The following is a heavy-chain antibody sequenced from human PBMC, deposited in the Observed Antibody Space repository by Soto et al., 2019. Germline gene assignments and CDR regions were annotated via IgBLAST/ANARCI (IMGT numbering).Heavy chain of an antibody. D-gene: IGHD3-16*01. Sequence: QVQLVQSGNEVKKPGASVNVSCKASGYSFTRYGISWVRQAPGQGLEWMGWISGYNGKTKYAQNLQGRVSMTTDTSTSTAYMELRSLGSDDTAVYSCAREGDRPYYYYGMDVWGQGTTVTVSS. CDR2: ISGYNGKT. CDR3: AREGDRPYYYYGMDV. CDR1: GYSFTRYG. V-gene: IGHV1-18*01. J-gene: IGHJ6*02.